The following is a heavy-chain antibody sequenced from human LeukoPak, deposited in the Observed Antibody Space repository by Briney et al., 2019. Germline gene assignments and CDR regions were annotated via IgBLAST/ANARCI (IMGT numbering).Heavy chain of an antibody. D-gene: IGHD2-15*01. CDR3: ARASSATNRFDP. CDR2: IYYSGST. CDR1: GGSISSYY. J-gene: IGHJ5*02. V-gene: IGHV4-59*01. Sequence: ASETLSLTCTVSGGSISSYYWSWIRQPPGKGLEWIGYIYYSGSTNYNPSLKSRVTISVDTSKNQFSLKLSSVTAADTAVYYCARASSATNRFDPWGQGTLVTVSS.